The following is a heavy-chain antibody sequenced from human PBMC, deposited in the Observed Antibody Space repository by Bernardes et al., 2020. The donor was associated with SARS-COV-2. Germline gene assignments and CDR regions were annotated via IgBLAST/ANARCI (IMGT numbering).Heavy chain of an antibody. D-gene: IGHD3-22*01. CDR3: AREAGHGYYSHRIDY. V-gene: IGHV4-31*03. J-gene: IGHJ4*02. CDR1: GGSINIGNYY. CDR2: IYYSGST. Sequence: SETLSLTCTVSGGSINIGNYYWTWIRQHPGKGLEWIGYIYYSGSTDYNPSLKSRVTISVDSSKNQFSLKLSSVTAADTAVYYCAREAGHGYYSHRIDYWGQGTLVTVSS.